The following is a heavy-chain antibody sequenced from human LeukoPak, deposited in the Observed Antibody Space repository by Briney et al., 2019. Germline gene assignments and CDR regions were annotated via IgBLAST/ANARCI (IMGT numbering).Heavy chain of an antibody. CDR3: ARGARGDTPYNWFDP. CDR2: GNQSGET. V-gene: IGHV4-34*01. J-gene: IGHJ5*02. D-gene: IGHD2-21*02. CDR1: GGSFSGYY. Sequence: PSETLSLTCAVHGGSFSGYYWSWIRQPPGKGLEWIGEGNQSGETNYNPSLMSRVTLLEDTSKNQFSLMLTSVTAADTAVYYCARGARGDTPYNWFDPWGQGTLVTVSS.